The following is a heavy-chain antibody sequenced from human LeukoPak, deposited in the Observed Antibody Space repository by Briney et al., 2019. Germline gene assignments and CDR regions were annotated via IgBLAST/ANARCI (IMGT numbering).Heavy chain of an antibody. D-gene: IGHD3-16*01. CDR2: ISGSGGIT. CDR3: ASGSDYGRGY. Sequence: GGSLRPSCAPSGFTFTSYAMSWVSQAPGKGLEQASAISGSGGITYYAATVKGRFTISTDKSKNTLYLQMHSLGAEDTAVYYCASGSDYGRGYWGQGTLVTVSS. J-gene: IGHJ4*02. V-gene: IGHV3-23*01. CDR1: GFTFTSYA.